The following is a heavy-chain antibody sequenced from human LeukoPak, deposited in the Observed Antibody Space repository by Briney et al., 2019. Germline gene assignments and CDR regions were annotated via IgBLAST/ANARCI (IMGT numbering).Heavy chain of an antibody. Sequence: GESLKISCKGSGYSFTNYWIGWVRQLPGKGLEWMGIINPRDSDTRYSPSFQGQVTISADKSISTAYLQWSSLKASDTAMYYWARWGGYCSGGNCYPLYYFDYWGQGTLVTVSS. CDR3: ARWGGYCSGGNCYPLYYFDY. D-gene: IGHD2-15*01. CDR2: INPRDSDT. V-gene: IGHV5-51*01. J-gene: IGHJ4*02. CDR1: GYSFTNYW.